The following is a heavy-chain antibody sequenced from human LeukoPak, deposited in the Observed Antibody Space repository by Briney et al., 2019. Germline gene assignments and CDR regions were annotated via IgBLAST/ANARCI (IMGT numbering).Heavy chain of an antibody. V-gene: IGHV4-34*01. CDR2: INHSGST. CDR1: GGSFSGYY. D-gene: IGHD1-14*01. CDR3: ARVRRAIYYYYYMDV. J-gene: IGHJ6*03. Sequence: SETLSLTCAVYGGSFSGYYWSWIRQPPGKGLEWIGEINHSGSTNYNPSLKSRVTISVDTSKNQFSLKLSSATAADTAVYYCARVRRAIYYYYYMDVWGKGTTVTVSS.